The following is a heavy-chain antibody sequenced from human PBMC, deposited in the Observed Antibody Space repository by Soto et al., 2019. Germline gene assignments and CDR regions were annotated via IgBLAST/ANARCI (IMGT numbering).Heavy chain of an antibody. Sequence: QVQLQESGPGLVKPSDTLSLTCTVSGGSISGYYWSWIRQSPGKGLEYIGYIYYRGSTNYNPSLKSRVTMSVDTSRNQFSLKVNSVTAGDTAVYYCARQQLLPFYYALDVWGQGTTVTVSS. V-gene: IGHV4-59*07. D-gene: IGHD6-13*01. CDR1: GGSISGYY. CDR2: IYYRGST. CDR3: ARQQLLPFYYALDV. J-gene: IGHJ6*02.